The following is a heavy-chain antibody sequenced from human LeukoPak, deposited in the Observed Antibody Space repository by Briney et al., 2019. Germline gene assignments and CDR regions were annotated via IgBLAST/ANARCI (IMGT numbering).Heavy chain of an antibody. Sequence: GRSLRLSCAASGFTFSNYGMHWVRQAPGKGLEWVAVISYDGNNKYYADSVKGRFTISRDNSKNTLYLQMSSLRAEDTAVYYCAQDGAVVVVASTLVYWGQGTLVTVSS. J-gene: IGHJ4*02. D-gene: IGHD2-15*01. CDR1: GFTFSNYG. CDR2: ISYDGNNK. CDR3: AQDGAVVVVASTLVY. V-gene: IGHV3-30*18.